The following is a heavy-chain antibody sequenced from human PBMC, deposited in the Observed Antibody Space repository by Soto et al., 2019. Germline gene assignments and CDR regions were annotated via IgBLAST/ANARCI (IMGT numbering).Heavy chain of an antibody. CDR2: TNQHGTII. D-gene: IGHD3-16*01. CDR1: GFTFSNYW. J-gene: IGHJ4*02. CDR3: KRVRGGRGGF. Sequence: EVQLVESGGGLVQPGGSLRLSCEASGFTFSNYWFHWVRQAPGKGLVWVSRTNQHGTIIDYADFAKGRFTISRDNAKKRLYLKRKRLRAGETVGFYWKRVRGGRGGFWGQGTLVTVSS. V-gene: IGHV3-74*01.